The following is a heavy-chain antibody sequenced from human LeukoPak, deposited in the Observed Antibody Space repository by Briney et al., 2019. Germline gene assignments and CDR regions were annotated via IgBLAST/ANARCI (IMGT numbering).Heavy chain of an antibody. D-gene: IGHD3-22*01. J-gene: IGHJ4*02. V-gene: IGHV1-2*02. Sequence: GASVKVSCKASGYTFISDGISWVRQAPGQGLEWMGWINPNSGGTNYAQKFQGRVTMTRDTSISTAYMELSRLRSDDTAVYYCARDPTPYYYDSSGYYFDYWGQGTLVTVSS. CDR1: GYTFISDG. CDR3: ARDPTPYYYDSSGYYFDY. CDR2: INPNSGGT.